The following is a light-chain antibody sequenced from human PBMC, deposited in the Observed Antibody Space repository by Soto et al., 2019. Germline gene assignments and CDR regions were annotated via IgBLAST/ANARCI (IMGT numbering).Light chain of an antibody. V-gene: IGKV3-20*01. CDR3: QYYGNSPLT. J-gene: IGKJ1*01. CDR2: GAS. CDR1: QSVSSN. Sequence: IVLTQSPLSLPVTLGQPASISFRSSQSVSSNLAWYQQKPGQAPRLLIYGASSRATGIPDRFSGSGSGTDFTLTITRLEPEDFAVYYCQYYGNSPLTFGQGTKVDIK.